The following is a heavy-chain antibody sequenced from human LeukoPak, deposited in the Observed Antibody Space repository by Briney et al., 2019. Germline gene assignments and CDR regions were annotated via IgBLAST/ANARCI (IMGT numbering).Heavy chain of an antibody. CDR3: AREEVAVAGRGHFDY. V-gene: IGHV4-59*01. CDR1: GRSISSYY. D-gene: IGHD6-19*01. Sequence: SETLSLTCTVSGRSISSYYWSWIRQPPGKGLEWIGYIYYSGSTNYNPSLKSRVTISVDTSKNQFSLKLSSVTAADTAVYYCAREEVAVAGRGHFDYWGQGTLVTVSS. CDR2: IYYSGST. J-gene: IGHJ4*02.